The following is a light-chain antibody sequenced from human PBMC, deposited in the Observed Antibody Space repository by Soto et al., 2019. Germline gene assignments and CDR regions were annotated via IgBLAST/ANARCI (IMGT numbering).Light chain of an antibody. CDR2: VAS. CDR1: QRVTSNY. Sequence: PGERATLSCKASQRVTSNYLAWYQQRPGQAPRLLIDVASSRATGIPDRFSGSGSGTDFTLTISRLEPEDFAVYYCQQYGSSSMTFGQGTKVDIK. J-gene: IGKJ1*01. CDR3: QQYGSSSMT. V-gene: IGKV3-20*01.